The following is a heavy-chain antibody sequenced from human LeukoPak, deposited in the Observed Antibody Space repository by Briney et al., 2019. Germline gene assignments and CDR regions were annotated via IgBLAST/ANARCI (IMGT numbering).Heavy chain of an antibody. CDR2: ISGYNGNT. Sequence: KPGASVKVSCKTSGYTFTSSGISWVRQAPGQGLEWMGYISGYNGNTNYAQKLQDRVTLTTDTSTSTAYMELRSLRSDDTAVYYCARSEPRHNLRYFDWFRGTSWFDPWGQGTLVTVSS. D-gene: IGHD3-9*01. CDR1: GYTFTSSG. CDR3: ARSEPRHNLRYFDWFRGTSWFDP. J-gene: IGHJ5*02. V-gene: IGHV1-18*01.